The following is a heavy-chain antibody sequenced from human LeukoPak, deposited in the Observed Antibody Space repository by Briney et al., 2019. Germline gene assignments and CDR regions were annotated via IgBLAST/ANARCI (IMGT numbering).Heavy chain of an antibody. CDR3: ARGGTYQPLLGY. D-gene: IGHD2-2*01. CDR1: GFTFSSYS. Sequence: GGSLRLSCAASGFTFSSYSMNRVRQAPGKRLEWVSSISSSSSYIYYAASVKGPFTISSDNAKNSLYLQMNSLRAEDTAVYYCARGGTYQPLLGYWGQGTLVTVSS. V-gene: IGHV3-21*01. CDR2: ISSSSSYI. J-gene: IGHJ4*02.